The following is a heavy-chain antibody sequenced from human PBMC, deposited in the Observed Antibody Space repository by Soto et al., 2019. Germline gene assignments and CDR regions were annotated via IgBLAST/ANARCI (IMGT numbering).Heavy chain of an antibody. D-gene: IGHD6-13*01. CDR2: IGAGGDTT. V-gene: IGHV3-23*01. Sequence: VVSLRVSCSASGGTVISFTMNWVRQAPRKGLEWVSGIGAGGDTTYYADSVKGRFTISRDNSKNTLYVQMNSLRAEDTAVYYCAKDRVGSTWPYYFDYWGQGILVTVSS. CDR1: GGTVISFT. CDR3: AKDRVGSTWPYYFDY. J-gene: IGHJ4*02.